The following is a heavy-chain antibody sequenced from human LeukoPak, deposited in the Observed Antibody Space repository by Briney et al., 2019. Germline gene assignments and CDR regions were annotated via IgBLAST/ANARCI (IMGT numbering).Heavy chain of an antibody. CDR1: GYTFTSYD. Sequence: ASVKVSCKASGYTFTSYDINWVRQATGQGLEWMGWMNPNSGNTGYAQKFQGRVIITRNTSISTAYMELSRLRSEDTAVYYCCWGRYGGYFDYWGQGTLVTVSS. D-gene: IGHD3-9*01. CDR3: CWGRYGGYFDY. J-gene: IGHJ4*02. V-gene: IGHV1-8*03. CDR2: MNPNSGNT.